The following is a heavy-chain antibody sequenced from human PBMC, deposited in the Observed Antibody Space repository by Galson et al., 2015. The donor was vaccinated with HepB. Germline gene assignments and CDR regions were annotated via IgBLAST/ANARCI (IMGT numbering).Heavy chain of an antibody. CDR3: AREFGIVPAALGLKNWFDP. J-gene: IGHJ5*02. CDR1: GSTFDNYA. CDR2: VAYHGGND. Sequence: SLRLSCAASGSTFDNYAMHWIRQAPGEGLEWVAVVAYHGGNDHYADSVRGRFTMSRDNSKNTVYLQMNNLTTADTAVDYCAREFGIVPAALGLKNWFDPWGQGTRVTVSS. D-gene: IGHD2-2*01. V-gene: IGHV3-30-3*01.